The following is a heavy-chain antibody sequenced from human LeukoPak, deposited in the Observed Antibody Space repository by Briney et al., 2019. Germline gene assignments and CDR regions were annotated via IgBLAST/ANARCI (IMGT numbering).Heavy chain of an antibody. V-gene: IGHV3-23*01. Sequence: GGSLRLSCAAPGFTFSSYAMSWVRQAPGKGLEWVSGISRSGGSTNYADSVKGRFTISRDNSKSTLYLQMNSLRAEDTAVYYCARGSYYGYYYFDYWGQGTLVTVSS. J-gene: IGHJ4*02. D-gene: IGHD1-26*01. CDR3: ARGSYYGYYYFDY. CDR1: GFTFSSYA. CDR2: ISRSGGST.